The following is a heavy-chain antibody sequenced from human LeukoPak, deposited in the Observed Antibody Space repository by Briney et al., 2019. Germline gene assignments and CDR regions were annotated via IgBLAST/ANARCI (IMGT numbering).Heavy chain of an antibody. CDR3: ARTTEGYCRGVSCYYYYYYMDV. CDR1: GGSFSGHY. V-gene: IGHV4-34*01. Sequence: SETLSLTCAAYGGSFSGHYWSWIRQPPGKGLEWIGEINHSGNTSYNPSLKSRVTVSVDTSKNQFSLKLRSVTAADTAVYYCARTTEGYCRGVSCYYYYYYMDVWGKGTTVTVSS. J-gene: IGHJ6*03. D-gene: IGHD2-15*01. CDR2: INHSGNT.